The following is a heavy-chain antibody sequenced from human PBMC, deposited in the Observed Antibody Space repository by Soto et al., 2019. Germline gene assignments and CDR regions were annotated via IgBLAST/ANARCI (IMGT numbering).Heavy chain of an antibody. D-gene: IGHD6-19*01. V-gene: IGHV4-39*01. CDR2: IYYSGST. CDR3: ARTQWLVREVVVYFDY. CDR1: GGSISSSSYY. J-gene: IGHJ4*02. Sequence: QLQLQESGPGLVKPSETLSLTCTVSGGSISSSSYYWGWIRQPPGKGLEWIGSIYYSGSTYYNPSHTCQITISIGTSKTQFSLKLGSVPAADTAVYYCARTQWLVREVVVYFDYWGQGTLVTVSS.